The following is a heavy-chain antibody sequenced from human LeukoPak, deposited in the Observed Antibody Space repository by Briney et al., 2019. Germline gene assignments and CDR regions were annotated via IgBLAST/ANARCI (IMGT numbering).Heavy chain of an antibody. CDR2: ITGDSNYI. V-gene: IGHV3-21*01. CDR1: GFTFSNHG. J-gene: IGHJ4*02. Sequence: GGSLRLSCAASGFTFSNHGLNWVRQAPGKGLEWMSSITGDSNYIYYADSVKGRFTISRDNARSSLFLQMSSLTAEDTAVYHCARDRAETYGYRYFDSRGQGALVTVSS. D-gene: IGHD5-18*01. CDR3: ARDRAETYGYRYFDS.